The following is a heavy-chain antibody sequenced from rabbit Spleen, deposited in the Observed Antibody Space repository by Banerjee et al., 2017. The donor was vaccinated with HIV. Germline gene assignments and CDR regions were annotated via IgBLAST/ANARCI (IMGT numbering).Heavy chain of an antibody. V-gene: IGHV1S45*01. CDR3: ARDLVGVIGWNFYL. J-gene: IGHJ4*01. Sequence: QEQLVESGGGLVQPEGSLTLTCTASGVSFSGRYVMSWVRQAPGKGLEWIGCIGSNSDNTVYATWASGRFTISRTSSTTVTLRMTSLTAADRATYFCARDLVGVIGWNFYLWGPGTLVTVS. CDR2: IGSNSDNT. D-gene: IGHD1-1*01. CDR1: GVSFSGRYV.